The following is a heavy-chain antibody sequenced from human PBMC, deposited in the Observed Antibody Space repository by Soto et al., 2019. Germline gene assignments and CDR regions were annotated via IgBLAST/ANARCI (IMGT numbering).Heavy chain of an antibody. CDR1: GGSISSGDYY. V-gene: IGHV4-61*08. CDR2: IYYSVTT. CDR3: ARVPYNYDSSGYYYYFDY. Sequence: SETLSLTCSVSGGSISSGDYYWSWIRQHPGKGLEWIGYIYYSVTTYYNPSLKSRVTISVDTSKNQFSLKLSSVTAADTAVYYCARVPYNYDSSGYYYYFDYWGQGTLVTVSS. D-gene: IGHD3-22*01. J-gene: IGHJ4*02.